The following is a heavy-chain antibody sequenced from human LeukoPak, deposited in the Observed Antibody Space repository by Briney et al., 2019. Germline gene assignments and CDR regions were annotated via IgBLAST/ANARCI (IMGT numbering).Heavy chain of an antibody. CDR3: AREFYGMDV. CDR2: ISYDGSNK. V-gene: IGHV3-30-3*01. CDR1: GFTFSSYA. J-gene: IGHJ6*02. Sequence: GGSLRLSCAASGFTFSSYAMHWVRQAPGKGLEWVAVISYDGSNKYYADSVKGRFTISRDNSKNTLYLQMNSLRAEDTAVYYCAREFYGMDVWGQGTTVTVSS.